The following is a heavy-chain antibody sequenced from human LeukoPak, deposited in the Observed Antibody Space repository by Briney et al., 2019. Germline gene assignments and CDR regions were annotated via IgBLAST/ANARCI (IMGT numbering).Heavy chain of an antibody. D-gene: IGHD2-2*01. J-gene: IGHJ5*02. CDR2: IYPADCDT. V-gene: IGHV5-51*01. Sequence: GASLKTSCSSSGYSFTSYWNGWGRRMPGKGLEWRGIIYPADCDTRYSPSFQGRVTISADNSIRPASLPWSSLKVSDTAIYFCARHEMDCRSTTCRDNGFDPWGEGALV. CDR1: GYSFTSYW. CDR3: ARHEMDCRSTTCRDNGFDP.